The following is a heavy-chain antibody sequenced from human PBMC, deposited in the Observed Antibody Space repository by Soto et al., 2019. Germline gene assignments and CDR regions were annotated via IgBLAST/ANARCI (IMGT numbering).Heavy chain of an antibody. J-gene: IGHJ6*02. CDR1: GYTFTRYA. Sequence: QVQLVQSGAEVKKPGASVKVSCKASGYTFTRYAMHWVRQAPGQRLEWMGWINAGNGNTKYSQKFQGRVTIIRDTSGSTAYMELSSLRSEDTAVSYCARGGGVGFGDYTTGGMDVWGQGTTVTVSS. CDR3: ARGGGVGFGDYTTGGMDV. D-gene: IGHD2-8*02. CDR2: INAGNGNT. V-gene: IGHV1-3*01.